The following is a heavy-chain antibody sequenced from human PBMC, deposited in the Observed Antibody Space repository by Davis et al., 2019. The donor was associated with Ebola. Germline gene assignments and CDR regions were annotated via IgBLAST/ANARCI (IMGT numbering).Heavy chain of an antibody. D-gene: IGHD3-22*01. J-gene: IGHJ6*02. Sequence: ASVKVSCKASGYTFTGYYMHWVRQAPGQGLEWMGRINPNSGGTNYAQKLQGRVTMTTDTSTGTAYMELRSLRSDDTAVYYCARDASGSNYHYYGMDVWGQGTTVTVSS. CDR2: INPNSGGT. CDR3: ARDASGSNYHYYGMDV. CDR1: GYTFTGYY. V-gene: IGHV1-2*06.